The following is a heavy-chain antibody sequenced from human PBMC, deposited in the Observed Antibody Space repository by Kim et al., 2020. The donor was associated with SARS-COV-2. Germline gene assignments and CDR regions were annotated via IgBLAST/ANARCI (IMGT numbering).Heavy chain of an antibody. V-gene: IGHV1-3*01. CDR3: ARVLGPNGMDV. CDR2: T. Sequence: TKYPQKVQGRVTITRDTSASTAYMELSSLRSEDTAVYYCARVLGPNGMDVWGQGTTVTVSS. D-gene: IGHD1-26*01. J-gene: IGHJ6*02.